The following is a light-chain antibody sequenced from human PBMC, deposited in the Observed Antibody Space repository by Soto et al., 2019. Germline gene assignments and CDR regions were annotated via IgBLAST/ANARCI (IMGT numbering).Light chain of an antibody. Sequence: QSVLTQPASVSGSPGQSVTISCTGPRSDIGDSNFISWYQHSPPKAPRLLIYEVNKRPSGVSRRFSASKAGNTASLTISGLLDDDEADYFCASFRSGTILVFGSGTKVTVL. CDR3: ASFRSGTILV. J-gene: IGLJ1*01. CDR1: RSDIGDSNF. V-gene: IGLV2-14*01. CDR2: EVN.